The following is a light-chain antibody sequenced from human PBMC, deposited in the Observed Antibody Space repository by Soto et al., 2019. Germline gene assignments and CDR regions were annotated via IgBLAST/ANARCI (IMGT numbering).Light chain of an antibody. CDR2: EAS. CDR3: QHLSTLPFP. J-gene: IGKJ5*01. CDR1: QSISSY. V-gene: IGKV1-39*01. Sequence: IQMTQSQYSLSASVGTRVTITCRASQSISSYLNWYQQKPGKAPKLLIYEASTLQSGVPSRFSGSGSGTEFTLTISGLLPEDFAAYRSQHLSTLPFPLGQGTRLEI.